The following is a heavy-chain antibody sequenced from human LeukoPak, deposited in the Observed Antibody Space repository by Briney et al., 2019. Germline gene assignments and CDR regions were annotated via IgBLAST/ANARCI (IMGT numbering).Heavy chain of an antibody. V-gene: IGHV3-21*01. D-gene: IGHD6-6*01. Sequence: GGSLRLSCAASGFIFSSYTMNWVRQAPGKGLEWVSFISSSSSYIYHADSVKGRYTISRDNAKNSLYLQMNSLRAEDTAVYYCARGQYSSSSPDYWGQGTLVTVSS. CDR1: GFIFSSYT. CDR3: ARGQYSSSSPDY. J-gene: IGHJ4*02. CDR2: ISSSSSYI.